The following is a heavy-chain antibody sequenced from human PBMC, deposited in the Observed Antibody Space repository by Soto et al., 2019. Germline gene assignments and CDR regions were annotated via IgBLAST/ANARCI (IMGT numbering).Heavy chain of an antibody. J-gene: IGHJ4*02. CDR2: ISYDGSNK. CDR1: GFTFSSYA. D-gene: IGHD6-13*01. Sequence: QVQLVESGGGVVQPGRSLRLSCEASGFTFSSYAMHWVRQAPGKGLEWVAVISYDGSNKYYADSVKGRFTISRDNSKNTLYLQMNSLRAEDTAVYYCARDRSSSWYALYYFDYWGQGTLVTVSS. V-gene: IGHV3-30-3*01. CDR3: ARDRSSSWYALYYFDY.